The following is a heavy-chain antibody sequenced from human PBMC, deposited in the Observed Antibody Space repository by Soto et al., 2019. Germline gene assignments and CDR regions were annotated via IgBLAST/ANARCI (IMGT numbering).Heavy chain of an antibody. D-gene: IGHD3-16*01. V-gene: IGHV4-61*01. CDR2: VYHTGRT. CDR1: CGSFKSGLYS. Sequence: PSETLDLTCTVSCGSFKSGLYSWSWIRQPPGKGLEWIVYVYHTGRTSYNPSLKSRVSISMDTSKNQFSLNLDSVTAADTAVYFCARDLAYFDSWGQGTLVT. CDR3: ARDLAYFDS. J-gene: IGHJ4*02.